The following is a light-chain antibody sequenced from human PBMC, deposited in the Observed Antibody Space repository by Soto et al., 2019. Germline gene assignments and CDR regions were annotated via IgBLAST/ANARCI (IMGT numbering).Light chain of an antibody. V-gene: IGLV1-44*01. J-gene: IGLJ2*01. Sequence: QAVVTQPPSASGTPGQRVTISCSGSSSNIARNTVNWYQQLPGTAPKLLIYSNNQRPSGVPDRVSGSKSGTSASLAISGLQSEDEADYYCAVSDDSLNGVVFGGGTKVTVL. CDR2: SNN. CDR1: SSNIARNT. CDR3: AVSDDSLNGVV.